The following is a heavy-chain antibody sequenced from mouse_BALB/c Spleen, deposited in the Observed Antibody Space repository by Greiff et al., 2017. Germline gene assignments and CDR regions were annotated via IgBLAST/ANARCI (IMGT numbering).Heavy chain of an antibody. J-gene: IGHJ3*01. CDR2: IDPENGTT. D-gene: IGHD2-1*01. CDR1: GFNIKDYY. Sequence: EVQLQQSGAELVRPGALVKLSCTASGFNIKDYYMHWVKQRPEQGLEWIGWIDPENGTTIYDPKFPGKASITADTTSNTAYLQLSSLTSEDTAVYYCAYLSGNYVRPWFAYWGQGTLVTVSA. V-gene: IGHV14-1*02. CDR3: AYLSGNYVRPWFAY.